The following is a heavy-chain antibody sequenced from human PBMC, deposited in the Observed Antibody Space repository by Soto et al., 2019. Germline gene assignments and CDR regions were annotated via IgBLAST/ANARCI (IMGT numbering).Heavy chain of an antibody. Sequence: EVQLVESGGGLVQPGGSLRLSCVASGFTFSTFWMHWVRQVPGKGLVWVSRINGDGSSTTYADSVKGRFTISRDNAKNPLYLQMNSLRGEDTATYYCARDSETYGYSKADNWGQGTLVSVSS. J-gene: IGHJ4*02. V-gene: IGHV3-74*03. CDR2: INGDGSST. CDR3: ARDSETYGYSKADN. D-gene: IGHD5-18*01. CDR1: GFTFSTFW.